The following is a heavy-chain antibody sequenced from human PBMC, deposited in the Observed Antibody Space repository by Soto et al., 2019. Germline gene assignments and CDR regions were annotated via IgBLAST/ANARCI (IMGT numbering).Heavy chain of an antibody. CDR2: IYPGDSDT. D-gene: IGHD5-18*01. V-gene: IGHV5-51*03. CDR3: ARRGETAMVTAY. Sequence: EVQLVQSGAEVKKPGESLKISCKASGYIFTTYWIGWVRQMPGKVLEWMGIIYPGDSDTRYSPSFQGQVTISVDKSLNTAYLQWSSLKASGTAMYYCARRGETAMVTAYWGQGTLVTVSS. J-gene: IGHJ4*02. CDR1: GYIFTTYW.